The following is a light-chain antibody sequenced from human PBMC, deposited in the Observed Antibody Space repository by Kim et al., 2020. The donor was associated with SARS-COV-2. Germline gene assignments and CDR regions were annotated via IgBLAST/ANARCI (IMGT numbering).Light chain of an antibody. CDR3: QQDGDSPYT. Sequence: EVVLTQSPAILSLSPGERATLSCRATQSVTSDYLAWFQQKPGQAPRLLIYGASSRATGIADRFSGSGSGTDFTLTISRLEPEDFEVYFCQQDGDSPYTFGQGTKLEI. V-gene: IGKV3-20*01. J-gene: IGKJ2*01. CDR1: QSVTSDY. CDR2: GAS.